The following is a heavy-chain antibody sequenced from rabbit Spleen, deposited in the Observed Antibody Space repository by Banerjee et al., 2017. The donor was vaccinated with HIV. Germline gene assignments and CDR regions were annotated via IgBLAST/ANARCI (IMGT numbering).Heavy chain of an antibody. CDR1: AFSFSSDYW. D-gene: IGHD2-1*01. Sequence: QSLEESGGGLVKPGASLTLTCTASAFSFSSDYWICWVRQAPGKGLEWIGCIYSVTGSTYYASWAKGRFTISKTSSTTVTLKMTSLTAADTATYFCARGSATMTMVITGYYFNLWGPGTLVTVS. CDR2: IYSVTGST. J-gene: IGHJ4*01. CDR3: ARGSATMTMVITGYYFNL. V-gene: IGHV1S40*01.